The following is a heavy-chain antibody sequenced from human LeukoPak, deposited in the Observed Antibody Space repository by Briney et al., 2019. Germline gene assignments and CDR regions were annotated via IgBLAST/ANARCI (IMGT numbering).Heavy chain of an antibody. J-gene: IGHJ4*02. Sequence: GESLKISCQGSGYSFTFYWIAWVRQMPGKGLEWMGIIYVGDSDTRYSPSFQGQVTISADKSISTAYLQWSSLKASDTAMYYCARRGIAAAVAYYFDYWGQGTLVTVSS. CDR3: ARRGIAAAVAYYFDY. V-gene: IGHV5-51*01. CDR2: IYVGDSDT. D-gene: IGHD6-13*01. CDR1: GYSFTFYW.